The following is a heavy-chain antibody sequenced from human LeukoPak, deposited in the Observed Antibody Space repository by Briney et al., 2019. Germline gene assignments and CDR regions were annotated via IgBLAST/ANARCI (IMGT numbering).Heavy chain of an antibody. V-gene: IGHV5-51*01. CDR1: GYSFTSYW. CDR3: ARQAVNTAFDI. Sequence: GESLQISCKGSGYSFTSYWIGWVRQLPGKGLEWMGIIYPGDSDTRYSPSFQGQVTSSADKSISTAYLQWSSLKASDTAMYYCARQAVNTAFDIWGQGTMVTVSS. D-gene: IGHD6-19*01. CDR2: IYPGDSDT. J-gene: IGHJ3*02.